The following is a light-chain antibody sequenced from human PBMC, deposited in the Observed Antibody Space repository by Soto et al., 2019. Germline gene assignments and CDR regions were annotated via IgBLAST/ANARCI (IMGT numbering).Light chain of an antibody. V-gene: IGKV3-11*01. Sequence: IVLTQSPATLSLSPEERPPLSCRASQSVSSYLAWYQQKPGQAPRLLIYDASNRATGIPARFSGSGSGTDFTLTISSLEPEDFAVYYCQQRSNWPITFGQGTRLRL. CDR2: DAS. CDR1: QSVSSY. CDR3: QQRSNWPIT. J-gene: IGKJ5*01.